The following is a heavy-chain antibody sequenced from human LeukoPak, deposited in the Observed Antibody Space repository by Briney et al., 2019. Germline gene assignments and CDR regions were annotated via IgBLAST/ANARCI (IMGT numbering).Heavy chain of an antibody. J-gene: IGHJ6*02. Sequence: GGSLRLSCAASGFTFSSYWMHWVRQAPGKGLVWVSRINSDGSSTSYADSVKGRFTISRDNAKNTLYLQMNSLRAEDTAVYYCARSSMAPYYYCGMDVWGQGTTVTVSS. V-gene: IGHV3-74*01. D-gene: IGHD2/OR15-2a*01. CDR3: ARSSMAPYYYCGMDV. CDR1: GFTFSSYW. CDR2: INSDGSST.